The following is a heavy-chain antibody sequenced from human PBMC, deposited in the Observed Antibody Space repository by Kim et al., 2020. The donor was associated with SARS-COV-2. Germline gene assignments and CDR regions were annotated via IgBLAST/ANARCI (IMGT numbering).Heavy chain of an antibody. Sequence: ASVKVSCKASGYTFTSYWIHWVRQAPGQGLEWMGMINPRSANTRYAQNFQGRGTTTSDTSTSTAYMEMSSLRSEDTAAYYCARAWDQKVDFWGQGSLVTV. CDR1: GYTFTSYW. V-gene: IGHV1-46*01. CDR3: ARAWDQKVDF. D-gene: IGHD1-26*01. CDR2: INPRSANT. J-gene: IGHJ4*02.